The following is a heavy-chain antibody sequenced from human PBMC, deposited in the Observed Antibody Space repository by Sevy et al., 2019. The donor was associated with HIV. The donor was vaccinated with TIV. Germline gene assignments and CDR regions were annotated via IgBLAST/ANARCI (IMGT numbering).Heavy chain of an antibody. CDR3: ARIPIYSSSSDGEYYFDY. CDR2: IYYSGST. V-gene: IGHV4-30-4*01. D-gene: IGHD6-6*01. Sequence: SETLSLTCTVSGGSISSGDYYWSWIRQPPVKGLEWIGYIYYSGSTYYNPSLKSRVTISVDTSKNQFSLKLSSVTAADTAVYYCARIPIYSSSSDGEYYFDYWGQGTLVTVSS. J-gene: IGHJ4*02. CDR1: GGSISSGDYY.